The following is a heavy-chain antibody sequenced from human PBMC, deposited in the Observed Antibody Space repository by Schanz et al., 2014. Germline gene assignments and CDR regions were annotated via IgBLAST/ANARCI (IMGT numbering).Heavy chain of an antibody. CDR2: ITTGGNT. Sequence: VHLVESGGGVVQPGRSLRLSCATSGLNFDYYGMNWARQTPGKGLEWVSSITTGGNTYYRDSVKGRFIVSRDNSKNTLYLEMNRLRVDDTAVYYCSKDKQGSRSDDSWGQGTLVTVSS. CDR3: SKDKQGSRSDDS. V-gene: IGHV3-23*04. D-gene: IGHD2-15*01. J-gene: IGHJ5*01. CDR1: GLNFDYYG.